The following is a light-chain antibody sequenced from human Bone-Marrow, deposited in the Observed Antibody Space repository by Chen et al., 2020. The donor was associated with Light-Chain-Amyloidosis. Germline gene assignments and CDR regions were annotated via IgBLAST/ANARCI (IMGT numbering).Light chain of an antibody. V-gene: IGKV1-33*01. CDR1: HDINNY. J-gene: IGKJ5*01. CDR2: DAS. Sequence: DIQMTQSPSSLSASVGDRVTITCQASHDINNYLNWYQQKPGKPPKLLIFDASNLETGVPSRFSGSGSGTDFTFTIDTLQPADFATSFCQQYHDLPSITFGHGTRLDIK. CDR3: QQYHDLPSIT.